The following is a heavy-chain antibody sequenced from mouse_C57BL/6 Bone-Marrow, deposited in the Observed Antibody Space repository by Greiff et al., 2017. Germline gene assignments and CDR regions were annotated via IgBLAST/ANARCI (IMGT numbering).Heavy chain of an antibody. CDR2: INSDGSST. J-gene: IGHJ1*03. CDR1: GFTFSDYY. D-gene: IGHD1-1*01. CDR3: GRSYGSSYWYFDF. V-gene: IGHV5-16*01. Sequence: EVMLVESEGGLVQPGRSLKLSCTASGFTFSDYYMDWVRQVPEKGLEWVANINSDGSSTYYLAYLKSRFIISRDNAKNMLYLQMSSLKSDDTATYYCGRSYGSSYWYFDFWGTGTTVTVSS.